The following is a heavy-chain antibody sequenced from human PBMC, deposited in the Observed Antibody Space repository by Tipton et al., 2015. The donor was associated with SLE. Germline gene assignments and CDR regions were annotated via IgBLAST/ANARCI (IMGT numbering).Heavy chain of an antibody. CDR3: ARNVAGVDSY. Sequence: SLRLSCSASESTFSNYWMSWVRQAPGKGLEWVANIKQDGSEKYYVDSVKGRFTISRDNAKNSVYLQMNSLRAEDTAVYYCARNVAGVDSYWGQGTLVTVSS. CDR1: ESTFSNYW. V-gene: IGHV3-7*01. J-gene: IGHJ4*02. CDR2: IKQDGSEK. D-gene: IGHD5-12*01.